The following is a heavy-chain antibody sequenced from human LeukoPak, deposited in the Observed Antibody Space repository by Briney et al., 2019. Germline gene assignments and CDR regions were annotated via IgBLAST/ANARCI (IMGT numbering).Heavy chain of an antibody. V-gene: IGHV3-21*01. J-gene: IGHJ3*02. CDR1: GFTFSGYS. CDR3: ARDLGLIVVVIDAFDI. CDR2: FGTRSTSI. D-gene: IGHD3-22*01. Sequence: GGSLRLSCTASGFTFSGYSMNWIRQAPGKGLEWVSSFGTRSTSIYHAGSVKGRFAISRDNAKNSLYLQMNSLRAEDTAVYYCARDLGLIVVVIDAFDIWGQGTMVTVSS.